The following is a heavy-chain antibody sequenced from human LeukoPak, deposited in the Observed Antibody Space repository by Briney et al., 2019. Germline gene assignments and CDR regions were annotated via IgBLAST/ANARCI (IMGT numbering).Heavy chain of an antibody. CDR2: IYHSGST. V-gene: IGHV4-4*02. Sequence: SGTLSLTCAVSGGSISSSNWWSWVRQPPGKGLEWIGEIYHSGSTNYNPSLKSRVTISVDKSKNQFSLKLSSVTAADTAVYYCARAGXRGPLRYYYDSSGXYYFDYWGQGTLVTVSS. J-gene: IGHJ4*02. CDR3: ARAGXRGPLRYYYDSSGXYYFDY. D-gene: IGHD3-22*01. CDR1: GGSISSSNW.